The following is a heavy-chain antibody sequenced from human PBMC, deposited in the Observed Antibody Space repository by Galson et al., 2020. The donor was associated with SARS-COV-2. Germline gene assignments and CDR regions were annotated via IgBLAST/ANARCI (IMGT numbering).Heavy chain of an antibody. Sequence: ASVKVSCKASGYTFTGYYMHWVRQAPGQGLEWMGWINPNSGGTNYAQKFQGRVTMTRDTSISTAYMELSRLRSDDTAVYYCSSPNSIFGDTGCFDIWCQWKMGTVSS. CDR1: GYTFTGYY. J-gene: IGHJ3*02. V-gene: IGHV1-2*02. CDR3: SSPNSIFGDTGCFDI. D-gene: IGHD4-17*01. CDR2: INPNSGGT.